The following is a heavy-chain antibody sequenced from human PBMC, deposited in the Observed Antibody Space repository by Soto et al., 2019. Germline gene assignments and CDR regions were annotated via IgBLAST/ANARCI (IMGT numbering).Heavy chain of an antibody. J-gene: IGHJ5*02. CDR3: ARGPLPTIRGPTVHWFDP. CDR1: GGSFSGYY. Sequence: SETLSLTCAVSGGSFSGYYWSWIRQPPGKGLEWIGEINHSGSTNYNPSLKSRVTISVDTSKNQFSLKLSSVTAADTAVYYCARGPLPTIRGPTVHWFDPWGQGTLVTVSS. CDR2: INHSGST. D-gene: IGHD6-6*01. V-gene: IGHV4-34*01.